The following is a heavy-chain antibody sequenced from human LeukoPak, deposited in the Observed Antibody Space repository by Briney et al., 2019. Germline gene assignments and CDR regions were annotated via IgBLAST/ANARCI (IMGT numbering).Heavy chain of an antibody. J-gene: IGHJ4*02. V-gene: IGHV1-46*01. CDR2: ITPSGGI. Sequence: ASVKVSCKASGYTFSNYDMNWVRQAPGQGLEWMGMITPSGGISYAQNYQGRVTLTRDMSTNTVYMELSSLRSEDTAVYYCARDIAVAGDFDYWGQGTLVTVSS. D-gene: IGHD6-19*01. CDR1: GYTFSNYD. CDR3: ARDIAVAGDFDY.